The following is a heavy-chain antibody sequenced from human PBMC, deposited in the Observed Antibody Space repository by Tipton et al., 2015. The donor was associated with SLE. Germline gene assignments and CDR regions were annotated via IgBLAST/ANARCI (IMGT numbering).Heavy chain of an antibody. V-gene: IGHV1-2*02. CDR1: GYTFTDCG. CDR3: PRSGQLSKGYYFDY. Sequence: QSGPEVKKPGASVKVSCKASGYTFTDCGITWVRQAPGQGLEWMGWINPNSGDTYYAQNFRGRVTMTWDTSINTSYMEVTRLRSDDTAVFYCPRSGQLSKGYYFDYWGQGPLVIVSS. J-gene: IGHJ4*02. D-gene: IGHD6-13*01. CDR2: INPNSGDT.